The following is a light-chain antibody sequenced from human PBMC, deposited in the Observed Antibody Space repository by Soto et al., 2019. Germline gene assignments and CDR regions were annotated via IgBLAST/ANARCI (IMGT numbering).Light chain of an antibody. CDR3: GTWDSSLSAYV. CDR1: SSNIGNNY. J-gene: IGLJ1*01. Sequence: QSVLTQPPSVSAAPGQKVTISCCGSSSNIGNNYVSWYQQLPGTAPKLLIYDNNKRPSGIPDRFSGSKSGTSATLGITGLQTGDEADYYWGTWDSSLSAYVFGTGTKVTVL. V-gene: IGLV1-51*01. CDR2: DNN.